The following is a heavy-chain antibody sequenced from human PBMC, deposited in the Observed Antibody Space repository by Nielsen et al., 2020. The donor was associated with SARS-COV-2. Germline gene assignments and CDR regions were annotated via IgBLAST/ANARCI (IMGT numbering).Heavy chain of an antibody. Sequence: WVRQAPGQGLEWMGWISAYNGNTNYAQKFQGRVTITADKSTSTAYMELSSLRSEDTAVYYCARDFGSGYSSSYYYYYYGMDVWGQGTTVTVSS. CDR2: ISAYNGNT. V-gene: IGHV1-18*01. CDR3: ARDFGSGYSSSYYYYYYGMDV. D-gene: IGHD6-6*01. J-gene: IGHJ6*02.